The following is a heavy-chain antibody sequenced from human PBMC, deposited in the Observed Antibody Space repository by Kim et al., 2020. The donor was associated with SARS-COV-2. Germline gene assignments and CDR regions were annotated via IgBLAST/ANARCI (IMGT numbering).Heavy chain of an antibody. D-gene: IGHD4-4*01. Sequence: SETLSLTCTVSGGSLISGSFYWSWIRQPPGKGLEWIGFISYSGSINYNFYLKSRVTMSIDTSKNQFFLKLTSVTAADTAVYYCARIYSTTEVSKTDYWGQGSLVTVSS. J-gene: IGHJ4*02. CDR3: ARIYSTTEVSKTDY. CDR1: GGSLISGSFY. CDR2: ISYSGSI. V-gene: IGHV4-61*01.